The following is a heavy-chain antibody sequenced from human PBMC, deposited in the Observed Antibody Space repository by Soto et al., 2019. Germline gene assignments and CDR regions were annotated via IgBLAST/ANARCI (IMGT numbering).Heavy chain of an antibody. V-gene: IGHV3-15*07. CDR3: TTGVQGYGWYYFDY. CDR2: IKSKTDGGTT. D-gene: IGHD5-18*01. CDR1: GFTFSNAW. J-gene: IGHJ4*02. Sequence: EVQLVESGGGLVKPGGSLRLSCAASGFTFSNAWMNWVRQAPGKGLEWVGRIKSKTDGGTTDYAAPVKGRFTISRDDSENPLFLQMNSQETDDTAVYYWTTGVQGYGWYYFDYWGQGTLVTVSS.